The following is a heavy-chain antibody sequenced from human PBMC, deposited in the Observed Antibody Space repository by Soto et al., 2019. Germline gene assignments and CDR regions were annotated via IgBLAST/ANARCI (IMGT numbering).Heavy chain of an antibody. J-gene: IGHJ6*02. CDR3: AHKGGRRAAMDV. CDR1: GFSLSTSGVG. Sequence: QITLKESGPTLVKPTQTLTLTCTFSGFSLSTSGVGVAWIRQPPGKALEWLALIYWDDDERYSPSLRSRLTITTDSAKNQVVHTMTNRDPVDTATYSCAHKGGRRAAMDVWGRGTTVTVSS. D-gene: IGHD3-16*01. CDR2: IYWDDDE. V-gene: IGHV2-5*02.